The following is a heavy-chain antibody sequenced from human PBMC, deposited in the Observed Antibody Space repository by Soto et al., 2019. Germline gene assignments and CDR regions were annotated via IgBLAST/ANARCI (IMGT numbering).Heavy chain of an antibody. D-gene: IGHD4-17*01. CDR2: INTKSGNR. CDR3: VRVYGEIDY. J-gene: IGHJ4*02. Sequence: QVQLVQSGAEVKKPGASVKVSCKASGYTFTNYDINWVRQATGQGLEWMGWINTKSGNRGYAQQFKGRVIMTSSTSISTAYMELSSLRSEDTAVYYCVRVYGEIDYWGQGTLVTVSS. CDR1: GYTFTNYD. V-gene: IGHV1-8*01.